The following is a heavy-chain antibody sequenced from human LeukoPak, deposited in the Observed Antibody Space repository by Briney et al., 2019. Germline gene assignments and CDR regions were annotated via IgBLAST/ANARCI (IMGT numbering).Heavy chain of an antibody. J-gene: IGHJ4*02. CDR1: GGTFSSYA. D-gene: IGHD5-18*01. CDR2: IIPIFGTA. V-gene: IGHV1-69*13. Sequence: ASVKVSCKASGGTFSSYAISWVRQAPGQGLEWMGGIIPIFGTANYAQKFQGRVTITADESTSTAYMELSSLRSEDTAVYYCASCGYSYGLYYFDYWGQGTLVTVSS. CDR3: ASCGYSYGLYYFDY.